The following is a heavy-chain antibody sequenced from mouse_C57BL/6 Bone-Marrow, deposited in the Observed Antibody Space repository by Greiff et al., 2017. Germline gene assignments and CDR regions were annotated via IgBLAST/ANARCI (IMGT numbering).Heavy chain of an antibody. CDR2: ISGGGGNT. CDR3: ARQVTTVLATKYFDV. V-gene: IGHV5-9*01. J-gene: IGHJ1*03. CDR1: GFTFSSYT. D-gene: IGHD1-1*01. Sequence: EVTVVESGGGLVKPGGSLKLSCAASGFTFSSYTMSWVRQTPEKRLQWVAAISGGGGNTSYPDRVKGRFTISGDNDKNILYLQMSSLRSEDTALYYWARQVTTVLATKYFDVGGTGTTVTVSS.